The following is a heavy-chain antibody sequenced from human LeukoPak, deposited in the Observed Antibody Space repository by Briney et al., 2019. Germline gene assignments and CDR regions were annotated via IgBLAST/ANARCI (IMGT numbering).Heavy chain of an antibody. CDR3: ANGCDSSGYCWRVDY. Sequence: GRSLRLSSAASGFTFSSYGMHWVRQAPGKGLEWVAVISYDGSNKYYADSVKGRFTISRDNSKNTLYLQMNSLRAEDTAVYYCANGCDSSGYCWRVDYWGQGTLVTVSS. CDR2: ISYDGSNK. CDR1: GFTFSSYG. J-gene: IGHJ4*02. V-gene: IGHV3-30*18. D-gene: IGHD3-22*01.